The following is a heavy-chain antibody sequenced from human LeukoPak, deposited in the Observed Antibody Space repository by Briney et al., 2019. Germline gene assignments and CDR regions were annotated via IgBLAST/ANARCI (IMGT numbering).Heavy chain of an antibody. CDR3: ARGDSGYDYHWFDP. CDR1: GGSVSSGSYY. V-gene: IGHV4-61*01. CDR2: IYYSGST. D-gene: IGHD5-12*01. Sequence: SETLSLTCTVSGGSVSSGSYYWSWIRQPPGKGLEWIGYIYYSGSTNYNPSLKSRVTMSVDTSQNQFSLKLSSVTAADTAVYYCARGDSGYDYHWFDPWGQGTLVTVSS. J-gene: IGHJ5*02.